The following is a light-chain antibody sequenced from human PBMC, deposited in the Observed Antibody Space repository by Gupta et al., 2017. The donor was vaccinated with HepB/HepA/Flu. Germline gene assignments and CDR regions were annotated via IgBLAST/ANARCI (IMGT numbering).Light chain of an antibody. CDR2: WNN. CDR1: SSNIGSNS. J-gene: IGLJ3*02. V-gene: IGLV1-47*01. Sequence: SVLTQPPSASGTPGQRVTISCSGTSSNIGSNSVYWYHQLPGTAPNLLIFWNNGRPSGGPDQVSGSNLGTSAALAISGLRAEEEADYYCEASDNTRMGKVVFGGGTKMTVL. CDR3: EASDNTRMGKVV.